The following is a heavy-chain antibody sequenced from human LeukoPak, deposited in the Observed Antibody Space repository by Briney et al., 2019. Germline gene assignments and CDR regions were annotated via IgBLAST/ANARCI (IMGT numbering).Heavy chain of an antibody. Sequence: PGGSLRLSCVASGFTFSSYWMHWVRQVPGKGPVWVSRINSDGRITSYADSVEGRFTISRDNAKNTLYLQMNSLRAEDTAVYSCARVGVPQYAFDIWGQGTWVTVSS. V-gene: IGHV3-74*01. CDR1: GFTFSSYW. D-gene: IGHD2-2*01. CDR2: INSDGRIT. J-gene: IGHJ3*02. CDR3: ARVGVPQYAFDI.